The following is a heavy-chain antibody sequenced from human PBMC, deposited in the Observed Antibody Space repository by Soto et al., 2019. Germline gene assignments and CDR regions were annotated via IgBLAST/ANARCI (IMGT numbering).Heavy chain of an antibody. CDR2: IYPGDSDT. CDR3: ARLYTGSDYPKPYYFGY. J-gene: IGHJ4*02. Sequence: PGESLKISCKGSGYSFTSYWIGWVRQMPGKGLEWMGIIYPGDSDTRYSPSFQGQVTISADKSISTAYLQWGSLRGSDTAMYYCARLYTGSDYPKPYYFGYWGQGTLVTVSS. CDR1: GYSFTSYW. V-gene: IGHV5-51*01. D-gene: IGHD4-17*01.